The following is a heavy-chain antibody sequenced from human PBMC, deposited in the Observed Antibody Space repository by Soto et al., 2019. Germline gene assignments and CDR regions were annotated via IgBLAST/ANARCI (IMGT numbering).Heavy chain of an antibody. Sequence: QVQLVQSGAEVKKPGASVRLSCMASGYTFTNYYLHWVRQAPGQGLEWMGLISPADLGTAYAQKFQGSLSITADPATGAVYMGLRRLRSSAPAFFYFSKESGDKKSTSFDYWGQGTLLTVAS. D-gene: IGHD5-12*01. CDR1: GYTFTNYY. CDR3: SKESGDKKSTSFDY. J-gene: IGHJ4*02. V-gene: IGHV1-46*01. CDR2: ISPADLGT.